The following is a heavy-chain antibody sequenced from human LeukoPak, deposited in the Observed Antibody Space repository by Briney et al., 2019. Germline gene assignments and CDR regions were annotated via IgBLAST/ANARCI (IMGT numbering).Heavy chain of an antibody. CDR1: GFSLSAYW. V-gene: IGHV3-7*03. CDR2: INRDGSQK. Sequence: GGSLRLSCAASGFSLSAYWMTWVRQAPGRGLEWVANINRDGSQKNHVDSVKGRFTISRDNAKNSLYLQMNSLRAEDTALYYCAKEQQLPGRWAYGMDVWGQGTTVTVSS. J-gene: IGHJ6*02. D-gene: IGHD6-13*01. CDR3: AKEQQLPGRWAYGMDV.